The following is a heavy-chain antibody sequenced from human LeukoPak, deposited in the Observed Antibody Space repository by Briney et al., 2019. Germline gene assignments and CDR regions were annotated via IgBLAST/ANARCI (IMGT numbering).Heavy chain of an antibody. Sequence: SSETLSLTCAVYGESLNSYYWSWVRQPPGEGLEWIGEIYESGTTEYNPSLKSRVTISMVPSRQQFPLSLSSVTAADTAVYYCARGAWATRLGSWGLGTPVIVSS. CDR1: GESLNSYY. J-gene: IGHJ4*02. D-gene: IGHD2-15*01. V-gene: IGHV4-34*01. CDR2: IYESGTT. CDR3: ARGAWATRLGS.